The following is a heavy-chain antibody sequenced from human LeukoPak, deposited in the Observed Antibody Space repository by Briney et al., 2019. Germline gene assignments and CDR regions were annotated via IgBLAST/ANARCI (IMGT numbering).Heavy chain of an antibody. V-gene: IGHV3-7*01. CDR2: IKQDGSET. D-gene: IGHD4-17*01. J-gene: IGHJ3*02. Sequence: GGSLGLSCAASGFTFSSYWMSWVRQAPGKGLEWVASIKQDGSETRYVDSVKGRFTIFRDNTKTSLYLQMNSLRAEDTAVYYCARYGLGDTFDIWGQGTVVTVSS. CDR1: GFTFSSYW. CDR3: ARYGLGDTFDI.